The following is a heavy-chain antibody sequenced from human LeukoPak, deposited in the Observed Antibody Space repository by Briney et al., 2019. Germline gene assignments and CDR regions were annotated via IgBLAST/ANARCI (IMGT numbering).Heavy chain of an antibody. CDR3: ASDRIVVATITFDP. V-gene: IGHV1-2*02. D-gene: IGHD5-12*01. J-gene: IGHJ5*02. CDR2: INPNSGGT. CDR1: GYTFTGYY. Sequence: ASVKVSCKASGYTFTGYYMHWVRQAPGQGLEWMGWINPNSGGTNYAQKFQGRVTMTRDTSISTAYMELSSLRSEDTAVYYCASDRIVVATITFDPWGQGTLVTVSS.